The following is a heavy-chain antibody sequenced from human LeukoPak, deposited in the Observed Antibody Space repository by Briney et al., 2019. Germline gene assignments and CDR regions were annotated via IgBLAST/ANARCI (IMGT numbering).Heavy chain of an antibody. CDR2: TRYDGTIK. J-gene: IGHJ6*03. CDR3: AKELLLGYFYMDV. Sequence: GGSLRLSCAASGFSFSNYGMHWVRQTPGKSLESVAFTRYDGTIKNYADSVKGRFTISRDNSKNVLHLQMKSLRTEDTAVYYCAKELLLGYFYMDVWGKGTTVIVSS. CDR1: GFSFSNYG. V-gene: IGHV3-30*02. D-gene: IGHD1-26*01.